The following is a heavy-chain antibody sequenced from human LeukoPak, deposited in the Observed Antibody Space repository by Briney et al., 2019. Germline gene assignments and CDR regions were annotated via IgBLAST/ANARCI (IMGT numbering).Heavy chain of an antibody. CDR1: GGSISSGGYY. J-gene: IGHJ3*02. D-gene: IGHD3-22*01. V-gene: IGHV4-31*03. Sequence: SQTLSLTCTVSGGSISSGGYYWSWIRQHPGKGLEWIGYIYYSGSTYYNPSLKSRVTISVDTSKNQFSLKLSSVAAADTVVYYCARAKVTMIVVVTDAFDIWGQGTMVTVSS. CDR2: IYYSGST. CDR3: ARAKVTMIVVVTDAFDI.